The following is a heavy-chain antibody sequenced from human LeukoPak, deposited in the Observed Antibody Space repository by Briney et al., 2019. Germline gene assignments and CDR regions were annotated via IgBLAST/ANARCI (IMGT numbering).Heavy chain of an antibody. CDR3: AREMRLPHNEILIDRRAFDI. Sequence: PGGSLRLSCAASGFNFSTFALHWVRQAPGKGLEWVALISHNAHFKYYADSVKGRFTVSRDTSKNMLHLQMDSLRTEETALYYCAREMRLPHNEILIDRRAFDIWGQGQWSPSLQ. D-gene: IGHD3-9*01. CDR1: GFNFSTFA. CDR2: ISHNAHFK. J-gene: IGHJ3*02. V-gene: IGHV3-30*04.